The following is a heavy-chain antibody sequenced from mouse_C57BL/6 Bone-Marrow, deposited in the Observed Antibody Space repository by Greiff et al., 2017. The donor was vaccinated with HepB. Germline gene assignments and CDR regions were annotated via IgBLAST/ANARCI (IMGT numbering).Heavy chain of an antibody. D-gene: IGHD2-5*01. J-gene: IGHJ4*01. CDR3: ARKYSNPYYYAMDY. CDR1: GYTFTSYW. CDR2: IDPSDSYT. V-gene: IGHV1-50*01. Sequence: QVQLQLPGAELVKPGASVKLSCKASGYTFTSYWMQWVKQRPGQGLEWIGEIDPSDSYTNYNQKFKGKATLTVDTSSSTAYMQLSSLTSEDSAVYYCARKYSNPYYYAMDYWGQGTSVTVSS.